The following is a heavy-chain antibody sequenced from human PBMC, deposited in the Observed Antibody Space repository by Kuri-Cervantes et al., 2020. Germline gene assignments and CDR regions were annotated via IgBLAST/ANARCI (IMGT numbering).Heavy chain of an antibody. V-gene: IGHV3-30*03. CDR1: GFTFSSYG. CDR3: ARNHPYYYDSSGTFDY. CDR2: ISYDGSNK. D-gene: IGHD3-22*01. Sequence: GGSLRLSCAASGFTFSSYGMHWVCQAPGKGLEWVAVISYDGSNKYYADSVKGRFTISRDNSKNTLYLQMNSLRAEDTAVYYCARNHPYYYDSSGTFDYWGQGTLVTVSS. J-gene: IGHJ4*02.